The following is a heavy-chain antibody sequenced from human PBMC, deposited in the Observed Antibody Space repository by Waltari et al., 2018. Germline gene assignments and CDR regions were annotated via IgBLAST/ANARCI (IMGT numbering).Heavy chain of an antibody. D-gene: IGHD3-10*01. CDR3: ARDAVLLWFGNAFDI. V-gene: IGHV3-7*01. CDR1: GFTFSSYW. J-gene: IGHJ3*02. Sequence: EVQLVESGGGLVQPGGSLRLSCAASGFTFSSYWMSWVRQAPGKGLEWVANIKQDGSEKYYVDSVKGRFTISRDNAKNSLYLQMNSLRAEDTAVYYCARDAVLLWFGNAFDIWGQGTMVTVSS. CDR2: IKQDGSEK.